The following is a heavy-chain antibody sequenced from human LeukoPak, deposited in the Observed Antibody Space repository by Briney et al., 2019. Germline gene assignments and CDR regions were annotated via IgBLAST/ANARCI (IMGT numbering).Heavy chain of an antibody. CDR1: GGSISSYY. J-gene: IGHJ4*02. CDR2: IHPSGST. Sequence: SETLSLTCTVSGGSISSYYWSWIRQPPGKGLEWIGYIHPSGSTNYNPSVKSRVTISVDTSKNQFSLKLSSVTAADTAVYYCARVTEWNDFDYWGQGTLVTVSS. V-gene: IGHV4-59*01. D-gene: IGHD1-1*01. CDR3: ARVTEWNDFDY.